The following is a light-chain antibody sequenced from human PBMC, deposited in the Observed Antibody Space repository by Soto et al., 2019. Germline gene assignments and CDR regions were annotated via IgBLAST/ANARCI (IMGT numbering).Light chain of an antibody. CDR2: EGS. J-gene: IGLJ2*01. V-gene: IGLV2-23*01. Sequence: QSALTQPASASGSPGQSITISCTGTSSDVGSYNLVSWYQQHPGKAPKLIIYEGSKRPSGVSNRFSGSKSGNTASLTISGLQAEDEADYYCCSYAGSSTVVFGGGTQLTVL. CDR1: SSDVGSYNL. CDR3: CSYAGSSTVV.